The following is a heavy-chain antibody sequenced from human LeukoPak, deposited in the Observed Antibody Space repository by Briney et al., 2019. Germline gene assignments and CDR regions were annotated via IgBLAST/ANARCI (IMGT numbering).Heavy chain of an antibody. V-gene: IGHV3-7*03. CDR3: ARGISGPHYFDY. D-gene: IGHD3-10*01. J-gene: IGHJ4*02. Sequence: GGSLRLSCAAAVFVYGRDWMIWVRQAPRQLLDWVAKIKQDGSEKYYVESVEGRFTISRDNAKNYLYLQMNSLTAEDTALYYCARGISGPHYFDYWGQGTLVTASS. CDR1: VFVYGRDW. CDR2: IKQDGSEK.